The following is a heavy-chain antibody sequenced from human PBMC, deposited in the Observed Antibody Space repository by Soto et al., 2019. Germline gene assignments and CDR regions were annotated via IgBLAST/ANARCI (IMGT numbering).Heavy chain of an antibody. CDR2: ISYDGSTK. J-gene: IGHJ4*02. CDR1: GFTFSSYA. V-gene: IGHV3-30-3*01. Sequence: GGSLRLSCAASGFTFSSYAMHWVRQAPGKGLEWVSVISYDGSTKDYADSVKGRFTISRDNAKNSLYLQMNSLRAEDTAFYYCAKDTGPNWGQGTLVTVSS. CDR3: AKDTGPN.